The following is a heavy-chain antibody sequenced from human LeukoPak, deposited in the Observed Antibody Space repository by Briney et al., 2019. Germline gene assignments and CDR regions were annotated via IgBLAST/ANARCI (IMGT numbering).Heavy chain of an antibody. J-gene: IGHJ4*02. V-gene: IGHV3-30*04. CDR3: ARGPRFAIRMIIVVTKGHFDY. CDR1: GFTFSNYA. Sequence: GGSLRLSCAASGFTFSNYAMHWVRQAPGKGLEWLAAISYDGNNKYYADSVKGRFTISRDNSKNTLFLQMNSLRAEDTAVYYCARGPRFAIRMIIVVTKGHFDYWGQGTLVTVSS. D-gene: IGHD3-22*01. CDR2: ISYDGNNK.